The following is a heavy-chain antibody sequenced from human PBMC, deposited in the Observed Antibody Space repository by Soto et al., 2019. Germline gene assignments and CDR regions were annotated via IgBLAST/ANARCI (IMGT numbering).Heavy chain of an antibody. CDR2: INAGDGNP. J-gene: IGHJ1*01. V-gene: IGHV1-3*01. CDR1: GYTFTSYA. D-gene: IGHD3-22*01. CDR3: ARGNYYDSSGYYPH. Sequence: GASVKVSCKASGYTFTSYALHWVRPALGQRLEWMGWINAGDGNPKYSQKFQGRVTSTRDTSASTAYMELSSLRSEDTAVYYCARGNYYDSSGYYPHWGQGTLVTVSS.